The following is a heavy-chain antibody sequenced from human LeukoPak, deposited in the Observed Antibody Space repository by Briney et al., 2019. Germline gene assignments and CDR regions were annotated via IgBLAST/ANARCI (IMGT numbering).Heavy chain of an antibody. CDR1: GFTFSTFA. Sequence: QPGGSLRLSCAASGFTFSTFAMSWVRQAPEKGLEWVSAISGSGGSTYSSDSVKGRFTTSRDSSKNTLYLQMNSLRADDTAVYYCAKGGAATAKGKYYFDSWGQGTLVTVSS. V-gene: IGHV3-23*01. CDR3: AKGGAATAKGKYYFDS. CDR2: ISGSGGST. J-gene: IGHJ4*02. D-gene: IGHD1-26*01.